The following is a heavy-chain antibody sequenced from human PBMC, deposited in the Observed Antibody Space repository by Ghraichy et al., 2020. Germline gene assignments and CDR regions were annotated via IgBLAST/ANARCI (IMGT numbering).Heavy chain of an antibody. J-gene: IGHJ6*02. CDR1: GFTFSSYS. V-gene: IGHV3-21*01. Sequence: GGSLRLSCAASGFTFSSYSMNWVRQAPGKGLEWVSSISSSSSYIYYADSVKGRFTISRDNAKNSLYLQMNSLRAEDTAVYYCARDGAKLLKGVVDYYYGMDVWGQGTTVTVSS. CDR3: ARDGAKLLKGVVDYYYGMDV. D-gene: IGHD2-15*01. CDR2: ISSSSSYI.